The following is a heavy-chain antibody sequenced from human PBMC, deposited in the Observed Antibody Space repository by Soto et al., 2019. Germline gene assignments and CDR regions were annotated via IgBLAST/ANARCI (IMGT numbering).Heavy chain of an antibody. V-gene: IGHV3-9*01. CDR2: ISWNSGSI. CDR1: GFTFDDYA. D-gene: IGHD2-15*01. J-gene: IGHJ6*03. Sequence: EVQLVESGGGLVQPGRSLRLSCAASGFTFDDYAMHWVRQAPGKGLEWVSGISWNSGSIGYADSVKGRFTISRDNAKNSLYLQMNSLRAEDTALYYCAKDGGGCSGGSCRLLEVVYYYYMDVWGKGTTVTVSS. CDR3: AKDGGGCSGGSCRLLEVVYYYYMDV.